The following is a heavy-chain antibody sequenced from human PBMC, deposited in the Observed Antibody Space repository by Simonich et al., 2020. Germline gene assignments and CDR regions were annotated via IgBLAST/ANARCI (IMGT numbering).Heavy chain of an antibody. D-gene: IGHD1-26*01. V-gene: IGHV1-8*03. Sequence: QVQLVQSGAEVKKPGASVKVSCKASGYTFTSYDINCVRQATGQWLGWMGWMNPNSGNTGYAQKFQGRVTITRNTSRSTAYMELSSLRSEDTAVYYCARTYSGSYYYFDYWGQGTLVTVSS. CDR3: ARTYSGSYYYFDY. J-gene: IGHJ4*02. CDR2: MNPNSGNT. CDR1: GYTFTSYD.